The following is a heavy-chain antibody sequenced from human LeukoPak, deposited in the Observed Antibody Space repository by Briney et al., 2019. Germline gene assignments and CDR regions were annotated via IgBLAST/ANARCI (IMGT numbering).Heavy chain of an antibody. Sequence: GGSLRLSCAASGFSFSSYAMTWVRQAPGKGLEWVSGISGSGGFTNYADSVKGRFIISRDNSKNTLYLQMNSLRVDDTAVYYCARKENGNYPFDNWGQGTLVPVSS. CDR1: GFSFSSYA. D-gene: IGHD1-7*01. CDR2: ISGSGGFT. CDR3: ARKENGNYPFDN. J-gene: IGHJ4*02. V-gene: IGHV3-23*01.